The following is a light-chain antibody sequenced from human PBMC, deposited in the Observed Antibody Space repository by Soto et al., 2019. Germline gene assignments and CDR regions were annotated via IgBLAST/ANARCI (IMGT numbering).Light chain of an antibody. V-gene: IGKV3-20*01. J-gene: IGKJ1*01. CDR2: AVS. CDR1: QSVSGNY. CDR3: QHYGRAPWT. Sequence: EIVLTQSPGTLSLSPGERATVSCWASQSVSGNYLAWHQQKPGQAPRVLIYAVSKRAPGIPDRFSGSGSGTDFTLTINRLEPEDFAVYHCQHYGRAPWTFGQGTKVEF.